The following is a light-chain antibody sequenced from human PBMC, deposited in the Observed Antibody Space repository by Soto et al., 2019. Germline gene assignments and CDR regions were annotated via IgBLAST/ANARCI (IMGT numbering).Light chain of an antibody. CDR3: QVWDSSNDLNVV. CDR1: NIGSKA. CDR2: DDA. V-gene: IGLV3-21*02. Sequence: SSELTQPPSVSVAPGQTARTTCGGHNIGSKAVHWYQQRPGQAPVLVVYDDAVRPSGIPERISGSKSGNTATLTISSVEAGDEADYYCQVWDSSNDLNVVFGAGTQLTVL. J-gene: IGLJ2*01.